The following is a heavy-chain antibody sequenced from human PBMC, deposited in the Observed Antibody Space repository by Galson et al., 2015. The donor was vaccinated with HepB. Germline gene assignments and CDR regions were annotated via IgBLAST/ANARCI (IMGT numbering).Heavy chain of an antibody. CDR2: INSDGSST. Sequence: SLRLSCAASGFTFSSYWMHWVRQAPGKGLVWVSRINSDGSSTSYADSVKGRFTISRDNAKNTLYLQMNSLRAEDTAVYYCARDLYSSPRYYGMDVWGQGTTVTVSS. J-gene: IGHJ6*02. CDR1: GFTFSSYW. D-gene: IGHD6-13*01. V-gene: IGHV3-74*01. CDR3: ARDLYSSPRYYGMDV.